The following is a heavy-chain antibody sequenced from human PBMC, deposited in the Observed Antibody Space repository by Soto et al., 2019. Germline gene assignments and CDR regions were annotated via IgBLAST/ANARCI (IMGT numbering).Heavy chain of an antibody. CDR3: ATAPSSKGVIVS. J-gene: IGHJ4*02. CDR2: GFHNGNT. V-gene: IGHV4-4*02. CDR1: GDSLSNDNW. Sequence: PSETLSLTCAVSGDSLSNDNWWTWVRQAPGKGLEWIGEGFHNGNTNYNPSLESRVTISLDKSKNQFSLTMTSVTAADTAIYYCATAPSSKGVIVSWGQGTLGNGSS. D-gene: IGHD2-15*01.